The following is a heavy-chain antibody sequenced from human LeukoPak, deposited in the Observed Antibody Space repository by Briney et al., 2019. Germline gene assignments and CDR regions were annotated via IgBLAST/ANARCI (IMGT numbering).Heavy chain of an antibody. D-gene: IGHD3-22*01. Sequence: GESLKISCKGSGDSFTSYWIGWVRQMPGKGLEWMGIIYPGDSDTRYNPAFQGQVTISADKSISTAYLQWSSLKASDTAMYYCARRSYYYDSRGYYVDYWGQGTLVTVSS. CDR1: GDSFTSYW. CDR2: IYPGDSDT. CDR3: ARRSYYYDSRGYYVDY. J-gene: IGHJ4*02. V-gene: IGHV5-51*01.